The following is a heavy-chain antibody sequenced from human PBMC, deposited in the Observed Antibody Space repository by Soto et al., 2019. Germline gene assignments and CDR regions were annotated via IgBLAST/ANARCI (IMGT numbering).Heavy chain of an antibody. Sequence: PGGSLRLSCAASGFTFSSYSMNWVRQAPGKGLEWVSSISRTSDYIFYVNSVKGRFTISRDNAKNSLYLQMNSLRPEDTALYFCAKNMGYGDFSLVAGFAYWGLGTQVTVS. CDR1: GFTFSSYS. CDR3: AKNMGYGDFSLVAGFAY. D-gene: IGHD4-17*01. CDR2: ISRTSDYI. J-gene: IGHJ4*02. V-gene: IGHV3-21*04.